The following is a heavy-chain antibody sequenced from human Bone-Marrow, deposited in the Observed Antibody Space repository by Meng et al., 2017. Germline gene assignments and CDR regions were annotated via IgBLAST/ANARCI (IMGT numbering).Heavy chain of an antibody. Sequence: GESLKISCAASGFTFSSYAMSWVRQAPGKGLEWVSTISASGGSTYYADSVKGRFTISRDNAKNSLYLQMNSLRAEDTAVYYCASGYTMIVNWGQGTMVTVSS. CDR1: GFTFSSYA. D-gene: IGHD3-22*01. CDR2: ISASGGST. J-gene: IGHJ3*01. CDR3: ASGYTMIVN. V-gene: IGHV3-23*01.